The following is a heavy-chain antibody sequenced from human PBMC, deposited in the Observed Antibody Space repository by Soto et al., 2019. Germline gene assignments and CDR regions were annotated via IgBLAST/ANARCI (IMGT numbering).Heavy chain of an antibody. D-gene: IGHD4-17*01. V-gene: IGHV4-39*02. CDR3: ARELAVTTSVRVTVFDY. J-gene: IGHJ4*02. CDR1: GGSISSSSYY. CDR2: IYYSGST. Sequence: NPSETLSLTCTVSGGSISSSSYYWGWIRQPPGKGLEWIGSIYYSGSTYYNPSLKSRVTISVDTSKNQFSLKLSSVTAADTAVYYCARELAVTTSVRVTVFDYWGQGTLVTVSS.